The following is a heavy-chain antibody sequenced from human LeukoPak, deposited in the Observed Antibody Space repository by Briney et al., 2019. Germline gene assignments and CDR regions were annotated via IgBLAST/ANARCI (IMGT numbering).Heavy chain of an antibody. J-gene: IGHJ4*02. V-gene: IGHV3-23*01. CDR2: ISPAGGTT. Sequence: GSLRLSCAVSGFTFSSEAMGWVRQLPRGGLEWVSTISPAGGTTYYAESMKGRFTISRDNSKSTLYLQMNSLRVEDTAVYYCTKVRSGSSSWALRVFDYWGQGALVTVSS. CDR1: GFTFSSEA. CDR3: TKVRSGSSSWALRVFDY. D-gene: IGHD6-13*01.